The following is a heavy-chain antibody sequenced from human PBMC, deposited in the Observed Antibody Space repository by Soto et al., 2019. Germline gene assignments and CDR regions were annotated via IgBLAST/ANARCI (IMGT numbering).Heavy chain of an antibody. CDR3: VRDFDWYFDV. CDR2: INGDGTSK. V-gene: IGHV3-74*01. J-gene: IGHJ2*01. CDR1: GFTFSNFW. Sequence: GGSLRLSCVISGFTFSNFWMHWVRQIPGKGLVWVARINGDGTSKKYADSVKGRFTISRDNVKNTLFLQMNSLRVDDTAIYYCVRDFDWYFDVWGRGTPVTVSS.